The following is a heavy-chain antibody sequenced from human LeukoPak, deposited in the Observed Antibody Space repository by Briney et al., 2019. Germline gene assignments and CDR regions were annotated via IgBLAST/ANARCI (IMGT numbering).Heavy chain of an antibody. J-gene: IGHJ4*02. CDR1: GFTFTTCW. V-gene: IGHV3-7*01. D-gene: IGHD3-16*01. Sequence: PGGSLRLSCAASGFTFTTCWMGWVRQAPGKGLEWVANIKQDGSEKHYVDSVRGRFTISRDNAKRSLYLQMNTLRVEDTSLYYCARGDGGLWGQGTLVTVSS. CDR3: ARGDGGL. CDR2: IKQDGSEK.